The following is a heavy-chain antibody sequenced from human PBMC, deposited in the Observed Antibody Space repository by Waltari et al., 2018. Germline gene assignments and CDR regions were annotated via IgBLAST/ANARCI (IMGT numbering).Heavy chain of an antibody. D-gene: IGHD2-15*01. CDR3: ASAIVARGLFDY. CDR1: GGTFSSYA. Sequence: QVQLVQSGAEVKKPGSSVKVSCKASGGTFSSYASSWVRQAPGQGLEWMGGIIPSYGTATHEQKFQVRVTITADESTSTAYMEMSSLRSEDTYVYYCASAIVARGLFDYWGQGTLVTVSS. J-gene: IGHJ4*02. CDR2: IIPSYGTA. V-gene: IGHV1-69*13.